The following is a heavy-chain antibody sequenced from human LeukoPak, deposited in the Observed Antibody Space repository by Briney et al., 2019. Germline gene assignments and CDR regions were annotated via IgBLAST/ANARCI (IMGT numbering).Heavy chain of an antibody. Sequence: SETLSLTCTVSGGSISSYYWSWIRQPPGKGLEWIGYIYYSGSTNYNPSLKSRVTISVDTSKNQFSLKLSSVTAADTAVYYCARDRDYAYWGQGTLVTVSP. V-gene: IGHV4-59*01. CDR3: ARDRDYAY. D-gene: IGHD4-17*01. J-gene: IGHJ4*02. CDR1: GGSISSYY. CDR2: IYYSGST.